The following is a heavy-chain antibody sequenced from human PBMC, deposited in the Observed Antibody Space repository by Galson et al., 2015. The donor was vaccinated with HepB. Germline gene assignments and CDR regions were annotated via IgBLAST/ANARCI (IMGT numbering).Heavy chain of an antibody. V-gene: IGHV3-30*02. CDR1: GFTFSSYG. CDR3: AKGTTPGGYSYGPDYYYYGMDV. CDR2: IRYDGSNK. Sequence: SLRLSCAASGFTFSSYGMHWVRQAPGKGLEWVAFIRYDGSNKYYADSVKGRFTISRDNSKNTLYLQMNSLRAEDTAVYYCAKGTTPGGYSYGPDYYYYGMDVWGQGTTVTVSS. D-gene: IGHD5-18*01. J-gene: IGHJ6*02.